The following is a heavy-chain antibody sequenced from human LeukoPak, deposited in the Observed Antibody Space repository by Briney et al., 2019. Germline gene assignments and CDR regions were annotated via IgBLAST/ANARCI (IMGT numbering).Heavy chain of an antibody. Sequence: PGGSLRLSCAASGFTVSSNYMSWVRQAPGKGLEWVSSVKDRFTISRDNAKNSLYLQVNSLRVEDTAVYFCARSAVAGTYFDYWGQGTLVTVSS. J-gene: IGHJ4*02. CDR3: ARSAVAGTYFDY. D-gene: IGHD6-19*01. CDR1: GFTVSSNY. V-gene: IGHV3-69-1*02.